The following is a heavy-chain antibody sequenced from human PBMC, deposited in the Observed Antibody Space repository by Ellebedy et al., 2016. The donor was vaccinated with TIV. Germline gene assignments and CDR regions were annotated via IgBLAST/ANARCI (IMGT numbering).Heavy chain of an antibody. CDR2: IKQDGSER. CDR1: GFTFSTYW. D-gene: IGHD1-26*01. J-gene: IGHJ4*02. V-gene: IGHV3-7*01. Sequence: GESLKISXAASGFTFSTYWMSWVRKAPGKGPEWVANIKQDGSERYYVDSVKDRFTISRDNAKSSLYLQMNFLRAEDTAVYYCARDKVEGPTTFNYWGQGALVTVSS. CDR3: ARDKVEGPTTFNY.